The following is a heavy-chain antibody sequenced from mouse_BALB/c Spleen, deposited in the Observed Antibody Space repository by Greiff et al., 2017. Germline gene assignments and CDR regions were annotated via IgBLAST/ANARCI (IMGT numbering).Heavy chain of an antibody. J-gene: IGHJ2*01. V-gene: IGHV5-12-2*01. D-gene: IGHD1-1*01. CDR3: ARHGYGSSFDY. CDR2: ISNGGGST. Sequence: EVHLVESGGGLVQPGGSLKLSCAASGFTFSSYTMSWVRQTPEKRLEWVAYISNGGGSTYYPDTVKGRFTISRDNAKNTLYLQMSSLKSEDTAMYYCARHGYGSSFDYWGQGTTLTVSS. CDR1: GFTFSSYT.